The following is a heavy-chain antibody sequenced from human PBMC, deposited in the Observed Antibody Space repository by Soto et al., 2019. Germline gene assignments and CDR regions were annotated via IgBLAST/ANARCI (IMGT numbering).Heavy chain of an antibody. Sequence: PSETLSLTCTVSGGSISSGDYHWSWVRQPPGKGLEWIGYIYYSGSTYYNPSLKSRVTISVDTSKNQFSLKLSSVTAADTAVYYCARAGAAAGPNWFDPWGQGTLVTVSS. D-gene: IGHD6-13*01. CDR3: ARAGAAAGPNWFDP. CDR1: GGSISSGDYH. V-gene: IGHV4-30-4*01. J-gene: IGHJ5*02. CDR2: IYYSGST.